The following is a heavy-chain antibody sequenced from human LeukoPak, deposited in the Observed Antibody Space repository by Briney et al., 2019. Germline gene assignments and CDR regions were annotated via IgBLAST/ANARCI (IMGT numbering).Heavy chain of an antibody. Sequence: PSQTLSLTCTVSGGSVTSGGFYWSWIRQPPGKGLEWIGYIHQSGDTYSNPSLKSRVTISVDRSKNQFSLKLSSVTAADTAVYYCAVPFGELSHGCFDYWGQGTLVTVSS. CDR3: AVPFGELSHGCFDY. CDR2: IHQSGDT. J-gene: IGHJ4*02. V-gene: IGHV4-30-2*01. CDR1: GGSVTSGGFY. D-gene: IGHD3-10*01.